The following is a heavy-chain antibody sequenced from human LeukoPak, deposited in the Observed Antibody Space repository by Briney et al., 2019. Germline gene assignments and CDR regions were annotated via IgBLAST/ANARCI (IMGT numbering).Heavy chain of an antibody. J-gene: IGHJ4*02. CDR2: INPNSGGT. CDR1: AYTFTGYY. CDR3: ARDPFRAAGTDY. D-gene: IGHD6-13*01. V-gene: IGHV1-2*02. Sequence: ASVKVSCKASAYTFTGYYMHWVRQAPGQGLEWMGWINPNSGGTNYAQKFQGRVTMTRDTSISTAYMELSRLRSDDTAVYYCARDPFRAAGTDYWGQGTLVTVSS.